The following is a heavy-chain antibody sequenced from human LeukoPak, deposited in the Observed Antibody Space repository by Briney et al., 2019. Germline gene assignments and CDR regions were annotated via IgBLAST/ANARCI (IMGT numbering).Heavy chain of an antibody. J-gene: IGHJ4*02. Sequence: SETLSLTCTVSGGSISSYYWSWIRQPPGKGLEWIGYIYYSGSTNYNPSLKSRVTISVDTSKNQFSLKLSSVTAADTAVYYCARRGVGRSPFDYWGQGTLVTVSS. V-gene: IGHV4-59*12. CDR3: ARRGVGRSPFDY. CDR1: GGSISSYY. CDR2: IYYSGST. D-gene: IGHD1-26*01.